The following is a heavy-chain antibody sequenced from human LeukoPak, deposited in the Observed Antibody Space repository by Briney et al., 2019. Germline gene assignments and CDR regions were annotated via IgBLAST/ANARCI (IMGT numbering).Heavy chain of an antibody. CDR2: INHSGST. CDR3: ARGVHYYYDSSGYYYRRPSLRLAPRNFDY. Sequence: SETLSLTCAVYGGSFCGYYWSWIRQPPGQGLEWIEEINHSGSTNYNPSLKSRVTISVNTSKTQFSLKLSSVPPADTAVYYCARGVHYYYDSSGYYYRRPSLRLAPRNFDYWGQGTRVTVSS. CDR1: GGSFCGYY. J-gene: IGHJ4*02. D-gene: IGHD3-22*01. V-gene: IGHV4-34*01.